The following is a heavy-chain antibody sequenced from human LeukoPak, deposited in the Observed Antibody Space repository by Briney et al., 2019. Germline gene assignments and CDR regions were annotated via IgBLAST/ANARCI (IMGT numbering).Heavy chain of an antibody. CDR2: ISAYNGNT. V-gene: IGHV1-18*01. CDR3: ARDEAVRHIVVVPAAMVY. Sequence: GASVKVSCKASGYTFTSYGISWVRQAPGQGLEWMGWISAYNGNTNYAQKLQGRVTMTTDTSTSTAYMELRSLRSDDTAVYYCARDEAVRHIVVVPAAMVYWGQGTLVTVSS. D-gene: IGHD2-2*01. CDR1: GYTFTSYG. J-gene: IGHJ4*02.